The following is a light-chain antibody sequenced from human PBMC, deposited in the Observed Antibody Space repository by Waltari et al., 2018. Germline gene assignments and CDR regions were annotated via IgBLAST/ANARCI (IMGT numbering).Light chain of an antibody. Sequence: EIVLTQSPGTLSLSLGERATVSCRASQSVSRALAWYQQKPGHAPSLLIYGASTRATGIPDRFSGSGCGTDFSLTISRLEPDDVAVYFCQHYLRLPVTFGQGTTVEI. CDR1: QSVSRA. CDR2: GAS. V-gene: IGKV3-20*01. CDR3: QHYLRLPVT. J-gene: IGKJ1*01.